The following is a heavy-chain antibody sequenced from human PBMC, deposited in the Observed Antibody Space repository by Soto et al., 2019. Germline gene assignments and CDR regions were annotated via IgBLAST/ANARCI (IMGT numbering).Heavy chain of an antibody. CDR1: GGSISSYY. Sequence: PSETLSLTCTVSGGSISSYYWSWIRQPPGKGLEWIGYIYYSGSTNYNPSLKSRVTISVDTSKNQFSLKLSSVTAADTAVYYCGSVANYYDSSGYWDWFDPWGQGTLVTVSS. D-gene: IGHD3-22*01. CDR2: IYYSGST. J-gene: IGHJ5*02. V-gene: IGHV4-59*01. CDR3: GSVANYYDSSGYWDWFDP.